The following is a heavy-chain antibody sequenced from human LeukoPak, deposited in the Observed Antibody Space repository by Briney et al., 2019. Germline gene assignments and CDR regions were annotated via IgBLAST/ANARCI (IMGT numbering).Heavy chain of an antibody. D-gene: IGHD2-21*02. CDR3: ARRHDFYGMDV. CDR1: GYSFTDYY. V-gene: IGHV1-2*06. Sequence: ASVKVSCKASGYSFTDYYIRWVRQAPGQGLEWMGRINPNSGGTNYEQKFQGRVTMTRDTSINTAYMELSRLTSDDTAVFYCARRHDFYGMDVWGQGTTVTVSS. J-gene: IGHJ6*02. CDR2: INPNSGGT.